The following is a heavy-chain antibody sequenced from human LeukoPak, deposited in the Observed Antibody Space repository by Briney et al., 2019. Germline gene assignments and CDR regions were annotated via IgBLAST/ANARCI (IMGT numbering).Heavy chain of an antibody. V-gene: IGHV3-23*01. CDR2: ISGSGGDT. D-gene: IGHD1-26*01. CDR3: AKKGATTGDFDY. J-gene: IGHJ4*02. Sequence: PGGSLRLSCVASGVTLSNYAMSWARQAPGKGPEWVSAISGSGGDTYYADSVKGRFTISRDNSKNTLYLQMNSLRAEDTAVYYCAKKGATTGDFDYWGQGTLVTVSS. CDR1: GVTLSNYA.